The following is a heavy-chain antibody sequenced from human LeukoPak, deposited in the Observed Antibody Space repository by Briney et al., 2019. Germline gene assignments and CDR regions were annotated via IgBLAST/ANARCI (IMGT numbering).Heavy chain of an antibody. Sequence: ASVKVSCKASGGTFSSYAISWVRQAPGQGLEWMGGIIPIFGTANYAQKFQGRVTITTDESTSTAYMELSSLRSEDTAVYYCARGTFRRFGESPYWYFDLWGRGTLVTVSS. V-gene: IGHV1-69*05. CDR1: GGTFSSYA. CDR2: IIPIFGTA. CDR3: ARGTFRRFGESPYWYFDL. J-gene: IGHJ2*01. D-gene: IGHD3-10*01.